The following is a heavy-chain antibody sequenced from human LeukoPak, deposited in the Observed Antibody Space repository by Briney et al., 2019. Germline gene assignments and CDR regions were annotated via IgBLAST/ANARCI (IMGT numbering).Heavy chain of an antibody. CDR1: GGSISSSSYY. V-gene: IGHV4-39*01. D-gene: IGHD5-18*01. Sequence: SETLSLTCTVSGGSISSSSYYWGWIRQPPGKGLEWIGSIYYSGSTYYNPSLKSRVTISVDTSKNQFSLKLSSVTAADTAVYYCARQRGYSTYYYYYYYMDVWGKGTTVTVSS. CDR3: ARQRGYSTYYYYYYYMDV. CDR2: IYYSGST. J-gene: IGHJ6*03.